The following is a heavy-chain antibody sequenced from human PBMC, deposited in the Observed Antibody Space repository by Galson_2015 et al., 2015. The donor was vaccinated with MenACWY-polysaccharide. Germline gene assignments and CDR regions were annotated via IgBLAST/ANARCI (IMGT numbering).Heavy chain of an antibody. V-gene: IGHV3-23*01. CDR1: GFTFSSYA. J-gene: IGHJ4*02. D-gene: IGHD3-22*01. CDR2: ISGSGGST. Sequence: SLRLSCAASGFTFSSYAMNWVRQAPGKGLEWVSGISGSGGSTYYADSVKGRFTISRDNSKNTLYLQMNSLRAEDTAVYYCARDRGVVVGDYFDYWGPGALVTVSS. CDR3: ARDRGVVVGDYFDY.